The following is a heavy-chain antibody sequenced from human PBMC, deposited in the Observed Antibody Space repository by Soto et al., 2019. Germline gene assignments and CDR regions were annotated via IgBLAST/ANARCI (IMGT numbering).Heavy chain of an antibody. V-gene: IGHV3-53*04. CDR2: IYSGGST. D-gene: IGHD3-10*01. Sequence: EVQLVESGGGLVQPGGSLRLSCAVSGLTVSSNYMSWVRQAPGEGLEWVSVIYSGGSTFYADSVKGRFTISRDSSKNTRYLQMTSLRAEDTAVYYCTRGPYGTGGDYYYGMDVWGQGTTVTVSS. CDR3: TRGPYGTGGDYYYGMDV. J-gene: IGHJ6*02. CDR1: GLTVSSNY.